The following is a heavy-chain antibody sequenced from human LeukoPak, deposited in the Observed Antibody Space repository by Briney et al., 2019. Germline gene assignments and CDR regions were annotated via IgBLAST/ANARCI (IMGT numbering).Heavy chain of an antibody. CDR2: ISWNSGSI. D-gene: IGHD2-2*01. CDR1: GFTFDDYA. CDR3: AKDREVVPAAISYFDY. Sequence: GGSLRLSCAASGFTFDDYAMHWVRQAPGKGLEWVSGISWNSGSIGYADPVKGRFTISRDNAKNSLYLQMNSLRAEDTALYYCAKDREVVPAAISYFDYWGQGTLVTVSS. V-gene: IGHV3-9*01. J-gene: IGHJ4*02.